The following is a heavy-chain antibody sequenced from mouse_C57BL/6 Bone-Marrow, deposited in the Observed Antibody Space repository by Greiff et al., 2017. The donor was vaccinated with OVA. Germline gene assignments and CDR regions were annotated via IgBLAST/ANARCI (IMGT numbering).Heavy chain of an antibody. D-gene: IGHD2-2*01. Sequence: QVQLKESGAELVRPGASVTLSCKASGYTFTDYEMHWVKQTPVHGLEWIGAIDPETGGTAYNQKFKGKAILTADKSSSTAYMELRSLTSEDSAVYYCTRGWLRGWFAYWGQGTLVTVSA. CDR3: TRGWLRGWFAY. CDR2: IDPETGGT. J-gene: IGHJ3*01. CDR1: GYTFTDYE. V-gene: IGHV1-15*01.